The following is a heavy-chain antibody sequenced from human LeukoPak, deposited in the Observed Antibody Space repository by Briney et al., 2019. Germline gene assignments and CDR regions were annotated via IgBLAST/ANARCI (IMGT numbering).Heavy chain of an antibody. CDR2: IYYSGST. D-gene: IGHD3-3*01. J-gene: IGHJ5*02. Sequence: SETLSLTCAVSGGSISSGGYSWSWIRQPPGKGLEWIGYIYYSGSTNYNPSLKSRVTISVDTSKNQFSLKLSSVTAADTAVYYCARGRITIFGSPYGAWFDPWGQGTLVTVSS. CDR3: ARGRITIFGSPYGAWFDP. CDR1: GGSISSGGYS. V-gene: IGHV4-61*08.